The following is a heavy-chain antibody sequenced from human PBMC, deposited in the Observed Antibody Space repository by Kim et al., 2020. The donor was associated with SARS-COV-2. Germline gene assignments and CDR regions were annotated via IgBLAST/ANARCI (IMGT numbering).Heavy chain of an antibody. D-gene: IGHD6-13*01. V-gene: IGHV3-64D*09. CDR1: GFTFSSYA. J-gene: IGHJ4*02. CDR2: ISSNGGST. CDR3: VKGNSSSWYNAVYFDY. Sequence: GGSLRLSCSASGFTFSSYAMHWVRQAPGKGLEYVSAISSNGGSTYYADSVKGRFTISRDNSKNTLYLQMSSMRAEDTAVYYCVKGNSSSWYNAVYFDYWGQGTLVTVSS.